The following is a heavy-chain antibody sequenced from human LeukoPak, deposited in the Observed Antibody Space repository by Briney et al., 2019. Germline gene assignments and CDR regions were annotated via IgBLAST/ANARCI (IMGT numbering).Heavy chain of an antibody. CDR1: GDSVSSNNAT. V-gene: IGHV6-1*01. J-gene: IGHJ2*01. CDR2: TYYRSKWDN. Sequence: SQTLSLTCAISGDSVSSNNATWNRIRQSPSRGLEWLGRTYYRSKWDNDYAVSVKSRMTINPDTSKNQFSLQLNSVTPEDTAVYYCARGLYRYFDLWGRGTLVTVSS. CDR3: ARGLYRYFDL.